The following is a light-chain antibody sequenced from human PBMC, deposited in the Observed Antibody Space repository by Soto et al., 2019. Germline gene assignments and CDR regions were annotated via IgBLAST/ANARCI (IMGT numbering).Light chain of an antibody. Sequence: QAVLTQPPSVSAAPRQKVTISCSGSSSNIGNNYVSWYHRVPGTAPKLLIYDNNERPSGIPDRFSGSKSGTSATLDITGLQTGDEGDYYCGTWDSRLRVVVFGGGTKLTVL. CDR2: DNN. V-gene: IGLV1-51*01. CDR3: GTWDSRLRVVV. CDR1: SSNIGNNY. J-gene: IGLJ2*01.